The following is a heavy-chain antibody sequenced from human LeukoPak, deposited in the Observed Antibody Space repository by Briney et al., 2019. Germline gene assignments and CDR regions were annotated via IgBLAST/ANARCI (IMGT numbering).Heavy chain of an antibody. CDR1: GFTFSSYA. CDR3: AREVNDILTGYRNYYYYYGMDV. CDR2: ISYDGSNK. D-gene: IGHD3-9*01. V-gene: IGHV3-30-3*01. Sequence: GGSLRLSCAASGFTFSSYAMHLVRQAPGKGLEWVAVISYDGSNKYYADSVKGRFTISRDNSKNTLYLQMNSLRAEDTAVYYCAREVNDILTGYRNYYYYYGMDVWGQGTTVTVSS. J-gene: IGHJ6*02.